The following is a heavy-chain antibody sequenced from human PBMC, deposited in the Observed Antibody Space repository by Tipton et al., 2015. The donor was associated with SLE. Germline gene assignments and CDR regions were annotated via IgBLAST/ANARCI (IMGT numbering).Heavy chain of an antibody. CDR3: ARDGVVAAAVYYFDS. V-gene: IGHV4-39*07. J-gene: IGHJ4*02. Sequence: TLSLTCTVSGGSISSSSYYWGWIRQPPGKGLAWIGSIYYSGSTYYNPSLKSRVTISVDTSKNQFSLKLSSVTAAVTAVYYCARDGVVAAAVYYFDSWGEGTLVTVSS. CDR1: GGSISSSSYY. CDR2: IYYSGST. D-gene: IGHD6-13*01.